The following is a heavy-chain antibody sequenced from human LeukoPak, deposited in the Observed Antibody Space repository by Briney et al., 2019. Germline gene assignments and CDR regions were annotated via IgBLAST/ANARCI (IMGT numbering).Heavy chain of an antibody. D-gene: IGHD6-13*01. V-gene: IGHV3-74*01. CDR3: ARGRAGGPDVFDM. CDR1: GFTFTSYW. Sequence: PGGSLRLSRAVSGFTFTSYWMHWVRHVPGKRLVWVARLRNDDGSTNYADSVKGRFTISRDSAKNTLYLQMITLRDEDTAMYYCARGRAGGPDVFDMWGQGTMVTVSS. J-gene: IGHJ3*02. CDR2: LRNDDGST.